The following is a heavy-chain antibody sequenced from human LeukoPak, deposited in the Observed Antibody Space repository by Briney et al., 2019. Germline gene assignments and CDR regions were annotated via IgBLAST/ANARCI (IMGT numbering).Heavy chain of an antibody. V-gene: IGHV3-21*01. CDR2: ISGTSSYI. J-gene: IGHJ6*02. CDR1: GFTFSSFS. Sequence: GGSLRLSCAASGFTFSSFSMNWARQAPGKGLEWVSSISGTSSYIFYADSVKGRFTISRDNSKNTLYLQMNSLRAEDTAVYYCARDNYGMDVWGQGTTVTVSS. CDR3: ARDNYGMDV.